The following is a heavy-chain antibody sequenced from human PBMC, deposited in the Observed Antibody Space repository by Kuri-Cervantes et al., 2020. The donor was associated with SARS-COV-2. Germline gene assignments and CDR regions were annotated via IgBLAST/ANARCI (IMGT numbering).Heavy chain of an antibody. J-gene: IGHJ4*02. D-gene: IGHD3-10*01. CDR3: ASTSGSHPVFDY. CDR1: GYTFTSYG. Sequence: ASVKVSCKASGYTFTSYGISWARQAPGQGLEWMGIINPSGGSTSYAQKFQGRVTMTRDTSTSTVYMELSSLRSEDTAVYYCASTSGSHPVFDYWGQGTLVTVSS. V-gene: IGHV1-46*01. CDR2: INPSGGST.